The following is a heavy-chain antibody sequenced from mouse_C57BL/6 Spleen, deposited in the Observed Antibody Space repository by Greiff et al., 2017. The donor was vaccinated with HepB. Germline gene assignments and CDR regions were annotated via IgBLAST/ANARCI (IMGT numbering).Heavy chain of an antibody. J-gene: IGHJ3*01. CDR1: GFNIKDDY. Sequence: EVMLVESGAELVRPGASVKLSCTASGFNIKDDYMHWVKQRPEQGLAWIGWIDPENGDTEYASKFQGKATITADTPSNTAYLQLSSLTSEDTAVYYCTHYYGSSPWFAYWGQGTLVTVSA. D-gene: IGHD1-1*01. CDR3: THYYGSSPWFAY. V-gene: IGHV14-4*01. CDR2: IDPENGDT.